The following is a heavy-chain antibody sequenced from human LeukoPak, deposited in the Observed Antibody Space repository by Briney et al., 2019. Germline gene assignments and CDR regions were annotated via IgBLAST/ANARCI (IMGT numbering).Heavy chain of an antibody. D-gene: IGHD6-13*01. CDR1: GCTFTGYY. J-gene: IGHJ5*02. CDR3: AREERGVVSSWYKVGWFDP. Sequence: ASVKVSCKASGCTFTGYYMHWVRQAPGQGLEWMGWINPNSGGTNYAQKFQGRVTMTRDTSISTAYMELSRLRSDDTAVYYCAREERGVVSSWYKVGWFDPWGQGTLVTVSS. V-gene: IGHV1-2*02. CDR2: INPNSGGT.